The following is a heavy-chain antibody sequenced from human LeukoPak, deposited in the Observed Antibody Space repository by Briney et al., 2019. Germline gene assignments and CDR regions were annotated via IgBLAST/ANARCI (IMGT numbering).Heavy chain of an antibody. D-gene: IGHD3-22*01. CDR3: ARAPYYYDSSGYYYYFDY. J-gene: IGHJ4*02. CDR2: ISSSSSTI. V-gene: IGHV3-48*01. Sequence: GGSLRLSCAASGFTFSSYSMNWVRQAPGKGLEWVSYISSSSSTIYYADSVKGRFTISRDNAKNSLYLQMNSLRAEDTAVYYCARAPYYYDSSGYYYYFDYWGQGTLVTVSS. CDR1: GFTFSSYS.